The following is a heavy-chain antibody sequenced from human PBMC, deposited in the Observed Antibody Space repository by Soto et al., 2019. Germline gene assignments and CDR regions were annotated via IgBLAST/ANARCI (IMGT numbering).Heavy chain of an antibody. CDR2: INHSGST. V-gene: IGHV4-34*01. J-gene: IGHJ4*02. Sequence: SETLSLTCAVYGGSFSGYYWSWIRQPPGKGLEWIGAINHSGSTNYNPSLKSRVTISVDTSKNQFSLKLSSVTAADTAVYYCARGPSLTGTYYFDYWGQGTLVTVSS. CDR3: ARGPSLTGTYYFDY. CDR1: GGSFSGYY. D-gene: IGHD1-20*01.